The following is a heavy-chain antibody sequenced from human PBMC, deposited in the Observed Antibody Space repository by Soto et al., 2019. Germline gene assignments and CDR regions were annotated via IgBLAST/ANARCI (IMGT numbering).Heavy chain of an antibody. CDR3: ASHYDSSGSHYRGLDY. V-gene: IGHV1-69*13. D-gene: IGHD3-22*01. J-gene: IGHJ4*01. CDR2: IIPIFGTA. CDR1: GGTFSSYA. Sequence: VASVKVSCKASGGTFSSYAISWVRQAPGQGLEWMGGIIPIFGTADYAQKFQGRVTITADESTSTGNMELSSLRSEDTAVYYCASHYDSSGSHYRGLDYWG.